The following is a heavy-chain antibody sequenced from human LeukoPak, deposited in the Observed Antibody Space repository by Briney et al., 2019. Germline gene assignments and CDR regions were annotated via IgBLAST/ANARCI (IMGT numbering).Heavy chain of an antibody. J-gene: IGHJ4*02. Sequence: GGSVRLSCAASGFTFSSYGMHWVRQAPGKGLEWVAFIRYDGSNKYYADSVKGRFTISRDNSKNTLYLQMNSLRAEDTAVYYCAKDPYSGYDGYYFDYWGQGTLVTVSS. CDR1: GFTFSSYG. CDR2: IRYDGSNK. D-gene: IGHD5-12*01. V-gene: IGHV3-30*02. CDR3: AKDPYSGYDGYYFDY.